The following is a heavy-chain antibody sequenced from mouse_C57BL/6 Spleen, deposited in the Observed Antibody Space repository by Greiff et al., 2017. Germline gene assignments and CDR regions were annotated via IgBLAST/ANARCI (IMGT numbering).Heavy chain of an antibody. V-gene: IGHV1-50*01. CDR3: AREGSSYGY. D-gene: IGHD1-1*01. J-gene: IGHJ2*01. CDR1: GYTFTSYW. Sequence: QLKQPGAELVKPGASVKLSCKASGYTFTSYWMQWVKQRPGQGLEWIGEIDPSDSYTNYNQKFKGKATLTVDTSSSTAYMQLSSLTSEDSAVYYCAREGSSYGYWGQGTTLTVSS. CDR2: IDPSDSYT.